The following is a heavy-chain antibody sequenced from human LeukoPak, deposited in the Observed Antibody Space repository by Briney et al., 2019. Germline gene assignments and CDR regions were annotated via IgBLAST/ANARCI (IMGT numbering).Heavy chain of an antibody. J-gene: IGHJ5*02. CDR3: ARSYTGYSST. CDR2: MKPKSGNT. Sequence: ASVKVSCKASGYTFTTYDINWVRQATGQGLEWMGWMKPKSGNTGYAQKFQGRITMTRNTSISTAYMELSSLRPEDTAVYYCARSYTGYSSTWGQGTLVTVSS. V-gene: IGHV1-8*01. D-gene: IGHD6-13*01. CDR1: GYTFTTYD.